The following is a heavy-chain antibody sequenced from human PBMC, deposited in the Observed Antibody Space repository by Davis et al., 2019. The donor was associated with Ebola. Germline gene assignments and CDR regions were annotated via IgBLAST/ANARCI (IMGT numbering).Heavy chain of an antibody. CDR3: ARVTMVGSRIDY. Sequence: MPSETLSLTCTVSGGSISSSSYYWGWIRQPPGKGLEWIGSIYYSGSTYYNPSLKSRVTISVDTSKNQFSLKLRSVTAADTAVYYCARVTMVGSRIDYWGQGTLVPVSS. V-gene: IGHV4-39*01. CDR1: GGSISSSSYY. D-gene: IGHD3-10*01. CDR2: IYYSGST. J-gene: IGHJ4*02.